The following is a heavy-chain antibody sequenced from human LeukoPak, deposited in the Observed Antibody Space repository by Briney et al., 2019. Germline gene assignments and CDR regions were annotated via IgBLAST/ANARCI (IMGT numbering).Heavy chain of an antibody. V-gene: IGHV1-2*02. CDR2: INPNSGGT. CDR3: ARGRMSWFDP. J-gene: IGHJ5*02. CDR1: GYTFTGYY. Sequence: ASVKVSCKASGYTFTGYYMHWVRQAPGQGLEWMGWINPNSGGTNYAQKFQGRVTMTRNTSISAAYMELSSLRSEDTAVYYCARGRMSWFDPWGQGTLVTVSS. D-gene: IGHD2-8*01.